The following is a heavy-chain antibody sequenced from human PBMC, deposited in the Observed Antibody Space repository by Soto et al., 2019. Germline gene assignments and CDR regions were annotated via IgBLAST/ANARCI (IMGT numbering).Heavy chain of an antibody. CDR3: ARHSGYSSGWPIRYYYYYYGMDV. J-gene: IGHJ6*02. CDR2: IYYSGST. CDR1: GGSISSSSYY. V-gene: IGHV4-39*01. D-gene: IGHD6-19*01. Sequence: SETMSLTCTVSGGSISSSSYYWGWIRQPPGKGLEWIGSIYYSGSTYYNPSLKSRVTISVDTSKNQFSLKLSSVTAADTAVYYCARHSGYSSGWPIRYYYYYYGMDVWGQGTTVTVSS.